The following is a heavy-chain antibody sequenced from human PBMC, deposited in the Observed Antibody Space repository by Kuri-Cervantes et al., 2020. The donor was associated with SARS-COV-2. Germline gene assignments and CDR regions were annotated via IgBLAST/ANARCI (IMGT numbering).Heavy chain of an antibody. J-gene: IGHJ6*02. V-gene: IGHV4-34*01. CDR3: ARHLWSDGMDV. D-gene: IGHD2-8*02. Sequence: LSCAVYGGSFSGYYWSWIRQPPGKGLEWIGEINHSGSTNYNPSLKSRVTISVDTSKNQFSLKLSSVTAADTAVYYCARHLWSDGMDVWGQGTTVTVSS. CDR1: GGSFSGYY. CDR2: INHSGST.